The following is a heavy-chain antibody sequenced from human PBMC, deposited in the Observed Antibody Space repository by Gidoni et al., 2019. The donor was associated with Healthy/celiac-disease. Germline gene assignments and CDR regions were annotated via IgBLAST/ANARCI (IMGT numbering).Heavy chain of an antibody. CDR2: ISGSGGST. J-gene: IGHJ4*02. V-gene: IGHV3-23*01. CDR1: GLTFSSYA. CDR3: AKAPAEDYGDYSYYFDY. D-gene: IGHD4-17*01. Sequence: EVPLLESGGGLVQTGVSLRLSCAASGLTFSSYAMSWVLQPPGKGMESVSAISGSGGSTDYADSVKGRFTISRDNSKNTLYLQMNSLRAEDTAVYYCAKAPAEDYGDYSYYFDYWGQGTLVTVSS.